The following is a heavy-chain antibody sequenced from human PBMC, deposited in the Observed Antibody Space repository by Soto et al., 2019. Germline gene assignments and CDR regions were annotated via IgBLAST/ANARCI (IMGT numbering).Heavy chain of an antibody. J-gene: IGHJ3*01. CDR3: ARDRKDYPSYVFDF. CDR1: GYTFTSYG. Sequence: QVQLVQSGAEVKKPGASVKVSCKASGYTFTSYGISWVRQAPGQGLEWMGWISAYNGNTNYAQKLHDIVTVTTDTATSTAHMVLRIQRSVDASVYACARDRKDYPSYVFDFWAQGTMVTV. D-gene: IGHD3-16*01. CDR2: ISAYNGNT. V-gene: IGHV1-18*01.